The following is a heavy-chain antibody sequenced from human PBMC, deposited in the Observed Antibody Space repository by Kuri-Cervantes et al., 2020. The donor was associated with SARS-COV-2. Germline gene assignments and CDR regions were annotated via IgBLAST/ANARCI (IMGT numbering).Heavy chain of an antibody. CDR3: ARNRGSGWPFFDY. Sequence: LSLTCAASGFTFSSYSMNWVRQAPGKGLEWVSSISSSSSYIYYADSVKGRFTISRDNAKNSLYPQMNSLRAEDTAVYYCARNRGSGWPFFDYWGQGTLVTVSS. J-gene: IGHJ4*02. CDR2: ISSSSSYI. D-gene: IGHD6-19*01. CDR1: GFTFSSYS. V-gene: IGHV3-21*01.